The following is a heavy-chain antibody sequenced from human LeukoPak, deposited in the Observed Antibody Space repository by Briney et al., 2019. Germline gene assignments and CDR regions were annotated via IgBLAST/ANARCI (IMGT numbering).Heavy chain of an antibody. J-gene: IGHJ4*02. Sequence: GGSLRLSCAASGFTFSDYYMSWIRQAPGKGLEWVSHISSSSSYTNYADSVKGRFTISRDNDKNSLYLQMNSLRAEDTAVYYCARDLYYYDSSGYKLDYWGQGTLVTVSS. V-gene: IGHV3-11*05. CDR1: GFTFSDYY. D-gene: IGHD3-22*01. CDR2: ISSSSSYT. CDR3: ARDLYYYDSSGYKLDY.